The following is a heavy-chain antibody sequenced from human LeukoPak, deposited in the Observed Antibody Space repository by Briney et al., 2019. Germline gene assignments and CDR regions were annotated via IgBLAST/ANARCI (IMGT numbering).Heavy chain of an antibody. V-gene: IGHV5-51*01. Sequence: LGESLKISCKGSGYSFTNYWIGWVRQMPGKGLEWMGIIYPGDSDTRYSPSFQGQVTISADKSISTAYLQWSSLKASDTAMYYCARLEAVAGTVYYFDYWGQGTLVTVSS. CDR2: IYPGDSDT. D-gene: IGHD6-19*01. CDR3: ARLEAVAGTVYYFDY. J-gene: IGHJ4*02. CDR1: GYSFTNYW.